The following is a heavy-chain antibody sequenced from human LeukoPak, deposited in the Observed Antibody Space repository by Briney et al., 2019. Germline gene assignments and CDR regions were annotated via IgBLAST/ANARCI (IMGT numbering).Heavy chain of an antibody. V-gene: IGHV3-7*01. CDR1: EFTFSANW. D-gene: IGHD3-10*01. CDR2: IDQDGSEK. CDR3: VRAGTYYFDY. Sequence: QSGGSLRLSCADSEFTFSANWASWVRQAPGKGLEWVANIDQDGSEKNYVDSVKGRFTISRDNAKNSLYLQMNSLRAEDTAVYYCVRAGTYYFDYWGQGTLVTVSS. J-gene: IGHJ4*02.